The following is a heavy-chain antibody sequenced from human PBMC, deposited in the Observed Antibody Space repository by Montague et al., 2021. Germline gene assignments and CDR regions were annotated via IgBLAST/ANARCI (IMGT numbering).Heavy chain of an antibody. V-gene: IGHV3-48*02. D-gene: IGHD5-18*01. CDR3: ASGRGYSQGY. Sequence: SLRLSCAASGFTFSSFGMNWVRQAPGKGLEWVSYITSSSSTKDYADSVKGRFTISRDNAKNSLYLQMNSLRDEDTAVYYCASGRGYSQGYWGQGTLSPSPQ. CDR2: ITSSSSTK. J-gene: IGHJ4*02. CDR1: GFTFSSFG.